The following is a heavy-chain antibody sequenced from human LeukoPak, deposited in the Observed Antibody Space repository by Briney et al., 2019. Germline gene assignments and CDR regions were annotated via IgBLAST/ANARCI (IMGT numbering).Heavy chain of an antibody. Sequence: SETLSLTCTVSGGSISSYYWSWIRQPPGKGLEWIGYIYYSGSTNYNPTLKSRVTISVDTSKNQFSLKLSSVTAADTAVYYCARYSPVVAATYWYFDLWGRGTLVTVSS. CDR2: IYYSGST. J-gene: IGHJ2*01. D-gene: IGHD2-15*01. CDR3: ARYSPVVAATYWYFDL. CDR1: GGSISSYY. V-gene: IGHV4-59*01.